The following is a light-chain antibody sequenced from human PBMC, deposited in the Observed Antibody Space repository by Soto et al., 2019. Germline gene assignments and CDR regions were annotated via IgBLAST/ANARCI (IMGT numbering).Light chain of an antibody. CDR2: GAS. CDR3: QQYGSSSWT. J-gene: IGKJ1*01. CDR1: QTLNRNF. Sequence: EIVLTQSPGTLFLSPWERGTLSCRASQTLNRNFLAWYQQKPGQAPRLLICGASSRATGIPDRFSGSGSGTDFTLTISRLEPEDFAVYYCQQYGSSSWTFGQGTKVDIK. V-gene: IGKV3-20*01.